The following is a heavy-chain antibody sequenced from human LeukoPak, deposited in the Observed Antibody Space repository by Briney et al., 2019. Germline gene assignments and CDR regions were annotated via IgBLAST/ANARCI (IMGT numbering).Heavy chain of an antibody. D-gene: IGHD3-22*01. CDR1: GFTFDDYG. Sequence: PGGSLRLSCAASGFTFDDYGMSWVRQAPGKGLEWVSGIKWDGGSTGYADSVKGRFSISRDNTKNSLYLQMNSLRAEDTALYYCARAGYVPYYYDSSGVYYMDVWGKGTTVTVSS. V-gene: IGHV3-20*04. CDR3: ARAGYVPYYYDSSGVYYMDV. J-gene: IGHJ6*03. CDR2: IKWDGGST.